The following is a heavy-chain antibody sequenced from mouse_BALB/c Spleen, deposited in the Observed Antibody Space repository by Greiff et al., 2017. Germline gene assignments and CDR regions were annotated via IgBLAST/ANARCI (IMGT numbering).Heavy chain of an antibody. CDR3: ARNYYGSSYYWYFDV. CDR1: GYSITSDYA. CDR2: ISYSGST. D-gene: IGHD1-1*01. J-gene: IGHJ1*01. Sequence: EVQLQQSGPGLVKPSQSLSLTCTVTGYSITSDYAWNWIRQFPGNKLEWMGYISYSGSTSYNPSLKSRISITRDTSKNQFFLQLNSVTTEDTATYYCARNYYGSSYYWYFDVWGAGTTVTVSS. V-gene: IGHV3-2*02.